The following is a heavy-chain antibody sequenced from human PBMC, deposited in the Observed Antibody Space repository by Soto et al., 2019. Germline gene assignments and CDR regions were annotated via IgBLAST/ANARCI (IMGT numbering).Heavy chain of an antibody. CDR1: GGSISSSSYY. CDR2: IYYSGST. CDR3: ASPSRYYYDSSGSGAIYYYYGMDV. V-gene: IGHV4-39*01. J-gene: IGHJ6*02. D-gene: IGHD3-22*01. Sequence: SETLSLTCTVSGGSISSSSYYWGWIRQPPGKGLEWIGSIYYSGSTYYNPSLKSRVTISVDTSKNQFSLKLSSVTAADTAVYYCASPSRYYYDSSGSGAIYYYYGMDVWGQGTTVTVSS.